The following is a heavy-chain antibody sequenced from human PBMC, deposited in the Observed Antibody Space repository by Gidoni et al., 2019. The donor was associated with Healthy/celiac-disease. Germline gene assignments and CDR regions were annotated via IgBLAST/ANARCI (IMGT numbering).Heavy chain of an antibody. CDR1: GLHFSSYA. D-gene: IGHD4-17*01. V-gene: IGHV3-23*04. CDR3: AKGHGDYGLDYFDY. CDR2: ISGSGGST. Sequence: EVQLVESGGGLVQPGGSLRLACAASGLHFSSYAMSWVRQAPGKGLAWVSAISGSGGSTYYADSVKGRFTISRDNSKNTLYLQMNSLRAEDTAVYYCAKGHGDYGLDYFDYWGQGTLVTVSS. J-gene: IGHJ4*02.